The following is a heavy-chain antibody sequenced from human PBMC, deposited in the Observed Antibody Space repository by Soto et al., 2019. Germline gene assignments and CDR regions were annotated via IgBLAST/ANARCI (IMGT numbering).Heavy chain of an antibody. D-gene: IGHD2-15*01. V-gene: IGHV3-9*01. CDR1: GFTFDDYA. J-gene: IGHJ4*02. CDR2: ISWNSGSI. CDR3: AKDIGAGGAGKGYIDH. Sequence: EVQLVESGGGLVQPGRSLRLSCAASGFTFDDYAMHWVRQAPGKGLEWVSGISWNSGSIGYADSVKGRFTISRDNAKNSLYLQMNSLRAEDTALYYCAKDIGAGGAGKGYIDHWGQGTLVTVSS.